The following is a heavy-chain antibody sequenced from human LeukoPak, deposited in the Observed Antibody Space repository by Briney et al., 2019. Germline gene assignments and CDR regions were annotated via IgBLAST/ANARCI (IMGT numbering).Heavy chain of an antibody. Sequence: GASVMVSCKASGYTFTYHGFSWVRQAPGQGLEWMGWISGYNGDTIYAQKLQGRVAMTTDRSTTTAYVELRSLTSDDTAVYYCARYPSNSSGRYQYLDHWGRGTLVTVSS. CDR3: ARYPSNSSGRYQYLDH. V-gene: IGHV1-18*01. CDR2: ISGYNGDT. J-gene: IGHJ2*01. CDR1: GYTFTYHG. D-gene: IGHD6-19*01.